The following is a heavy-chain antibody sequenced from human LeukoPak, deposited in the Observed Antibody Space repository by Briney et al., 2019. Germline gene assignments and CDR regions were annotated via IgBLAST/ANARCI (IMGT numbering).Heavy chain of an antibody. CDR3: ARDQRSESYYPWGWFDP. CDR2: IYSGGST. Sequence: TGGSLRLSRAASGFAVSTNYLSWVRQAPGKGLEWVSVIYSGGSTYYTDSVKGRFTISRDNSKNTLYLQMNSLRPEDTAVYYCARDQRSESYYPWGWFDPWGQGTLVTVSS. V-gene: IGHV3-66*02. J-gene: IGHJ5*02. CDR1: GFAVSTNY. D-gene: IGHD1-26*01.